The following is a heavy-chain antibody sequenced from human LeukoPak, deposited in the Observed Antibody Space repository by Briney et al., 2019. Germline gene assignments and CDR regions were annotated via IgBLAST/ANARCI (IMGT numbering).Heavy chain of an antibody. Sequence: GGSLRLSCAASAFTLSSYGMSWVRQAPGKGLEWVSAVGGSDYSTYYADSVKGRFTISRDNSKNTLYLQMNSLRAEDTAVYYCAKDVPGYSYGTFDCWGQGTLVTVSS. CDR3: AKDVPGYSYGTFDC. V-gene: IGHV3-23*01. CDR1: AFTLSSYG. J-gene: IGHJ4*02. CDR2: VGGSDYST. D-gene: IGHD5-18*01.